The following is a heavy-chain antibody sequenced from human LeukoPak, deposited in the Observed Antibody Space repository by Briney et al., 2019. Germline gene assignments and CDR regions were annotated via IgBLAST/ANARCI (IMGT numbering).Heavy chain of an antibody. V-gene: IGHV4-61*08. Sequence: SETLSLACTVSGGSISSGGYYWSWIRQPPGKGLEWIGYIYYSGSTNYNPSLKSRVTVSVDTSKNQCSLKLSSVTTADTAVYYCTRSTNLEAFDIWGQGTMVTVSS. CDR1: GGSISSGGYY. D-gene: IGHD2-8*01. J-gene: IGHJ3*02. CDR2: IYYSGST. CDR3: TRSTNLEAFDI.